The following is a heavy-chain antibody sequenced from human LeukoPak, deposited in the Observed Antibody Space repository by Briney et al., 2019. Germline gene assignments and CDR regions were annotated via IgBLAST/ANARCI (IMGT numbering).Heavy chain of an antibody. CDR2: IIPIFGTA. Sequence: GASVKVSCKASGGTFSSYAISWVRQAPGQGLEWMGGIIPIFGTANYAQKFQGRVTITADESTSTAYMELSSLRSEDTAVYYCASLYNWNDVGLGPMDVWGKGTTVTVSS. V-gene: IGHV1-69*01. CDR1: GGTFSSYA. D-gene: IGHD1-20*01. CDR3: ASLYNWNDVGLGPMDV. J-gene: IGHJ6*03.